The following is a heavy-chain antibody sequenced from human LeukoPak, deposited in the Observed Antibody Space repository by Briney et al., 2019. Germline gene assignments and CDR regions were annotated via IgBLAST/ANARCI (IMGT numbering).Heavy chain of an antibody. CDR3: AKGAAVAGTAGEYFEH. D-gene: IGHD6-13*01. CDR2: ISGRGVSI. CDR1: GFTFSSYA. J-gene: IGHJ1*01. V-gene: IGHV3-23*01. Sequence: PGGSLRLSCAASGFTFSSYAMTWVRQAPGKGLEWVSTISGRGVSIYYADSARGRFTISRDNSKKTLYLQLNSLRAEDTAVYFCAKGAAVAGTAGEYFEHWGQGTLVTVSS.